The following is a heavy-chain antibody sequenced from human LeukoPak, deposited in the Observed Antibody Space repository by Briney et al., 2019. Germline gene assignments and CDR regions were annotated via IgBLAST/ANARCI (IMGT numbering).Heavy chain of an antibody. V-gene: IGHV3-30*18. CDR2: ISYDGSNK. J-gene: IGHJ5*02. CDR1: GFTFSSYG. CDR3: AYEGVYCSSTSCSNWFDP. D-gene: IGHD2-2*01. Sequence: GGSLRLSCAASGFTFSSYGMHWVRQAPGKGLEWVAVISYDGSNKYYADSVKGRFTISRDNSKNTLYLQMNSLRAEDTAVYYCAYEGVYCSSTSCSNWFDPWGQGTLVTVSS.